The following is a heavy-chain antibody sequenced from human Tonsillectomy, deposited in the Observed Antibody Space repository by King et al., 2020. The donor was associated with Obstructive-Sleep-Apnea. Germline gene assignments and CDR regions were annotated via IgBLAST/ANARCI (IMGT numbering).Heavy chain of an antibody. J-gene: IGHJ2*01. CDR3: ARDEFAWLPHWYFDL. CDR2: IKQDGSEK. Sequence: VQLVESGGGLVQPGGSLRLSCAASGFTFSSYWMSWVRQAPGKGLEWVANIKQDGSEKYYVDSVRGRFTISRDNAKNSLYLQMNSLSAEDTAVYYCARDEFAWLPHWYFDLWGRGTLVTVSS. D-gene: IGHD3-9*01. CDR1: GFTFSSYW. V-gene: IGHV3-7*03.